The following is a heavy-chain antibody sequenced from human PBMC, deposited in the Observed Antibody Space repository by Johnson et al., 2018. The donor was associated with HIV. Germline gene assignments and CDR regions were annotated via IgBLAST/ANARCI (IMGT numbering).Heavy chain of an antibody. D-gene: IGHD5-18*01. J-gene: IGHJ3*02. Sequence: VQLVESGGGLVQPGGSLRLSCAASGFTMSSNYMSWVRQAPGTGLEWVSVISRGRSPYSADSVTGRFTIPRDNSKNTLYLQMNSLRVEDTAVYYCAKAYTYGAFDIWGQGTKVTVSS. V-gene: IGHV3-66*01. CDR1: GFTMSSNY. CDR2: ISRGRSP. CDR3: AKAYTYGAFDI.